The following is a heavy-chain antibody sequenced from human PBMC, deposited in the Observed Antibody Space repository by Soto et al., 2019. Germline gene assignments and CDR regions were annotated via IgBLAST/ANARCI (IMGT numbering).Heavy chain of an antibody. J-gene: IGHJ4*02. CDR1: GYTXLNFG. Sequence: SXKVSFKASGYTXLNFGIRLVRKAPGHGLEWLGWISTYNCRTSYAQNLQDRVTVTTDTSTNTAYMELMSLRSYDTAVYYCARDLVGAATHFDYWGQGTLVTVSS. CDR3: ARDLVGAATHFDY. V-gene: IGHV1-18*01. CDR2: ISTYNCRT. D-gene: IGHD1-26*01.